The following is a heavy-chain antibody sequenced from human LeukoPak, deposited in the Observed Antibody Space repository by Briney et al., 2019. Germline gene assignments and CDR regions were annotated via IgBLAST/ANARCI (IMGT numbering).Heavy chain of an antibody. Sequence: SETLSLTCAVYGGSFSGYYWSWIRQPPGKGLEWIGSIYYSGSTYYNPSLKSRVTISVDTSKNQFSLKLSSVTAADTAVYYCARHESYYYGSGSYNWFDPWGQGTLVTVSS. CDR1: GGSFSGYY. J-gene: IGHJ5*02. CDR3: ARHESYYYGSGSYNWFDP. V-gene: IGHV4-34*01. D-gene: IGHD3-10*01. CDR2: IYYSGST.